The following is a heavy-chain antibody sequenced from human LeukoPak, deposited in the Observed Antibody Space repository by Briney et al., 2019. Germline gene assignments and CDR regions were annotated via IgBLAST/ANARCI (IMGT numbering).Heavy chain of an antibody. D-gene: IGHD4-17*01. Sequence: GGSLRLSCAGSGFTFSSYAMSWVRQAPGKGLEWVSSISGSGGSSYYADSVKGRFTISRANSKNTLSLQMNSLRAEDTAVYYCAKEKDYGAFYYFDYWGQGTLVTVSS. V-gene: IGHV3-23*01. CDR1: GFTFSSYA. CDR2: ISGSGGSS. J-gene: IGHJ4*02. CDR3: AKEKDYGAFYYFDY.